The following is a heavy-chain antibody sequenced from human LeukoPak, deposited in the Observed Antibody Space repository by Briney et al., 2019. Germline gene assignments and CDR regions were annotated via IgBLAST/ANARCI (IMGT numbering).Heavy chain of an antibody. J-gene: IGHJ1*01. CDR2: ISSSSSYI. CDR3: ARNYYDSSGYYQYFQH. CDR1: GFTISSNW. V-gene: IGHV3-21*01. D-gene: IGHD3-22*01. Sequence: GGSLRLSCTASGFTISSNWMSWVRQAPGKGLEWVSSISSSSSYIYYADSVKGRLTISRDNAKNSLYLQMNSLRAEDTAVYYCARNYYDSSGYYQYFQHWGQGTLVTVSS.